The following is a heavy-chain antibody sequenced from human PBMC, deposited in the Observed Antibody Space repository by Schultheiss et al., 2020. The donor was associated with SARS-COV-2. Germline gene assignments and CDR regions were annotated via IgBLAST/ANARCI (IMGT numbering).Heavy chain of an antibody. V-gene: IGHV4-61*01. CDR2: IYYSGST. CDR1: GYSISSGYY. J-gene: IGHJ5*02. CDR3: ARDKSSGSHNWFDP. Sequence: SETLSLTCTVSGYSISSGYYWGWIRQPPGKGLEWIGYIYYSGSTNYNPSLKSRVTISVDTSKNQFSLKLSSVTAADTAVYYCARDKSSGSHNWFDPWGQGTLVTVSS. D-gene: IGHD1-26*01.